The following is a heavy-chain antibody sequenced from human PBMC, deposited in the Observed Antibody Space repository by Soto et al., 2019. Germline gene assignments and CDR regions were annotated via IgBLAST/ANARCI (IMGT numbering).Heavy chain of an antibody. J-gene: IGHJ6*02. D-gene: IGHD2-2*01. CDR2: ISGRGTTT. V-gene: IGHV3-48*02. Sequence: PGGSLRLSCEASGFSFGSYSMNWVRQAPGKGLEWVSFISGRGTTTYYAGSVKGRFTVSRDNAKNSLSLEVNSLRDEDTAVYYCARLGYCSSATCKYYFYYYGMDVWGQGTTVTVSS. CDR1: GFSFGSYS. CDR3: ARLGYCSSATCKYYFYYYGMDV.